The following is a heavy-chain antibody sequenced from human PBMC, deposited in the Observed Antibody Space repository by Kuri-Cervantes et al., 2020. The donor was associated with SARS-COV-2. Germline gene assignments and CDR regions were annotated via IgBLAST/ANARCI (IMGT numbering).Heavy chain of an antibody. CDR1: VGSSSRGSYY. V-gene: IGHV4-61*02. J-gene: IGHJ6*03. CDR3: ARELDDFGGGYSRRGYYYYYMDV. CDR2: IYTSGST. D-gene: IGHD3-3*01. Sequence: SETLCLTCTGSVGSSSRGSYYGSWIRQPAGKGLEWIGRIYTSGSTNYNPSLKSRVTISVDTSKNQFSLKLSSVTAADTAVYYCARELDDFGGGYSRRGYYYYYMDVWGKGTTVTVSS.